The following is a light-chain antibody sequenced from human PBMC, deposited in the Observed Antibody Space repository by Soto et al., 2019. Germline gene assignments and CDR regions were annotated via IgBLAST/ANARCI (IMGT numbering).Light chain of an antibody. CDR2: GAS. Sequence: EIILTQSPDTLSLSPGERATLSCRASQTVSSNYLAWCQQRPGQAPRLLIYGASTRAAGIPDRFSGSGSGTDFTLTITRLEPEDSAVYFCQQYGSSPVTFGQGTKVDIK. J-gene: IGKJ1*01. CDR1: QTVSSNY. V-gene: IGKV3-20*01. CDR3: QQYGSSPVT.